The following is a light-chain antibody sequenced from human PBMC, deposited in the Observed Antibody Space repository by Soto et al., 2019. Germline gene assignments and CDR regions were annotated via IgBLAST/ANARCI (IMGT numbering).Light chain of an antibody. J-gene: IGKJ1*01. CDR2: GAS. V-gene: IGKV1-6*01. Sequence: AIQMTQSPSSLSASVGDRVTITCRASQGISNYLGWYQQKPGKAPKLLIYGASTLQSGVPSRFSGSGSGPDFTLTISSLQPEDFVTYYCLQDYNYPWTFGQGTKVEIK. CDR1: QGISNY. CDR3: LQDYNYPWT.